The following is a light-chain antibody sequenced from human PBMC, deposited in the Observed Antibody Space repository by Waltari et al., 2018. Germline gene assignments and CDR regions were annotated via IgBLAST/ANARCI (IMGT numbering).Light chain of an antibody. CDR3: CSFAGTSWV. Sequence: QSALTQPRSVSGSPGQSVTIPCTGTSYDVGGYNYVSWYQQYPGKAPKVMIYDVSKRPSGVTDRFSGSKSGNTASLTISGLQAEDEADYYCCSFAGTSWVFGGGTKVTVL. J-gene: IGLJ3*02. CDR2: DVS. V-gene: IGLV2-11*01. CDR1: SYDVGGYNY.